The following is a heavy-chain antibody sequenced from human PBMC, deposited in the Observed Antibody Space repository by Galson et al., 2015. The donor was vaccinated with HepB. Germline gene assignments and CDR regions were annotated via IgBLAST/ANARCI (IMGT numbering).Heavy chain of an antibody. J-gene: IGHJ4*02. D-gene: IGHD3-3*01. CDR3: ARAGNYRFEF. CDR1: GFTFSTSW. CDR2: INSDGNAI. V-gene: IGHV3-74*01. Sequence: SLRLSCAASGFTFSTSWVHWVRQAPGEGLMWVSRINSDGNAIDYADSVRGRFTISRDNAKDTLYLQMSSLRADDTAIYYCARAGNYRFEFWGQGTLVTVSS.